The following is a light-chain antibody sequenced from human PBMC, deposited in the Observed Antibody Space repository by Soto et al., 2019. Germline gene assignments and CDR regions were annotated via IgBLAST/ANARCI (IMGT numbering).Light chain of an antibody. Sequence: DIQMTQSPSTLSASVGDRVTITCRASQGISSWLAWYQQKPGKAPKLLIYDASSLESGVPSRFSGSGSGTEFTLTISSLQPDDFATYYCQQYNSYPWTFGQGTQVEIK. CDR3: QQYNSYPWT. CDR2: DAS. CDR1: QGISSW. V-gene: IGKV1-5*01. J-gene: IGKJ1*01.